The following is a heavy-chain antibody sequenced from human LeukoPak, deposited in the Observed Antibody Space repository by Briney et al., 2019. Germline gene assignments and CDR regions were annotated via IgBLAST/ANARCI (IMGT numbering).Heavy chain of an antibody. V-gene: IGHV4-61*02. Sequence: SETLSLTCTVSGGSISSGSYYWSWIRQPAGKGLEWIGRIYTSGSTNYNPSLKSRVTISVDTSKNQFSLMLISETAADTAVYYCARENYYDSSGPYWGQGTLVTVSS. J-gene: IGHJ4*02. CDR2: IYTSGST. D-gene: IGHD3-22*01. CDR1: GGSISSGSYY. CDR3: ARENYYDSSGPY.